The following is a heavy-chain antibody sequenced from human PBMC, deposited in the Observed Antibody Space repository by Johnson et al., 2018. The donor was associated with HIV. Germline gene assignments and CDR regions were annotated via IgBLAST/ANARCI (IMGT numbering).Heavy chain of an antibody. CDR2: IKEDGSEP. Sequence: VQLVESGGCVVRPGGSLRLSCAASGFTFSNYWMNWIRHVPGKGLESLAKIKEDGSEPYYADSVKGRFTVSRDNSKNTLYLQMNSLRAEDTAMYYCAKSPAKDHGGNSGAFAIWGQGTMVTVSS. J-gene: IGHJ3*02. CDR1: GFTFSNYW. V-gene: IGHV3-7*02. CDR3: AKSPAKDHGGNSGAFAI. D-gene: IGHD4-23*01.